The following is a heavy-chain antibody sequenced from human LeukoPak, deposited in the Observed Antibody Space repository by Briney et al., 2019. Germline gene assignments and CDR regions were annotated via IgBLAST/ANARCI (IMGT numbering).Heavy chain of an antibody. CDR3: ARDVVVPAAIGIVASTFDY. CDR2: INPNRGGT. Sequence: GASVKVSCKASGYTFTGYYMQWVRQAPGQGLEWMGWINPNRGGTNYAQKFQGRVTMTRDTSISTAYMELSRLRSDDTAVYYCARDVVVPAAIGIVASTFDYWGQGILDTVSS. D-gene: IGHD2-2*02. J-gene: IGHJ4*02. CDR1: GYTFTGYY. V-gene: IGHV1-2*02.